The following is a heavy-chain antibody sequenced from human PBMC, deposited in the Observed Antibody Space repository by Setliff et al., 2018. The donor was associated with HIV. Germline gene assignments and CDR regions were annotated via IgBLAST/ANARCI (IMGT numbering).Heavy chain of an antibody. CDR3: ARARLQGIVTAVGPRDNCLDP. V-gene: IGHV1-18*01. D-gene: IGHD3-9*01. CDR1: GYSFINYG. J-gene: IGHJ5*02. Sequence: ASVKVSCKASGYSFINYGISWVRQAPGQGLEWMGWISAYTGHTDYASRLLGRVTLTTDTSTSTAYMDLRSLSSDDTAVYFCARARLQGIVTAVGPRDNCLDPWGQGTRVTVSS. CDR2: ISAYTGHT.